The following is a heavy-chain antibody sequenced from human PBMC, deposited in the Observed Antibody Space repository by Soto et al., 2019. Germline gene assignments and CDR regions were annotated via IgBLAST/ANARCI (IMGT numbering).Heavy chain of an antibody. Sequence: GSSVKVSCKSSGYAFTGYYIHWVRQAPGQGLEWMGWINPNSGDTNYAQKFQGRVTMTRDTSFSTAYMELSSLRSDDTAVYYCATRYSYVHFRGQGTWVTVSS. V-gene: IGHV1-2*02. CDR1: GYAFTGYY. D-gene: IGHD5-18*01. CDR2: INPNSGDT. J-gene: IGHJ4*02. CDR3: ATRYSYVHF.